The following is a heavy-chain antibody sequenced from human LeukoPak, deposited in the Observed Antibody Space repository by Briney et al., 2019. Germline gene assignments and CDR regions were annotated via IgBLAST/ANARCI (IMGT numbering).Heavy chain of an antibody. CDR3: ARDSSSWLGVDY. CDR2: VYYSGST. V-gene: IGHV4-39*07. J-gene: IGHJ4*02. CDR1: GGSISSSSYY. Sequence: PSETLSLTCTVSGGSISSSSYYWGWIRQPPGKGLEWIGSVYYSGSTYYNPSLKSRVTISVDTSKNQFSLKLSSVTAADTALYYCARDSSSWLGVDYWGQGTLVTVSS. D-gene: IGHD6-13*01.